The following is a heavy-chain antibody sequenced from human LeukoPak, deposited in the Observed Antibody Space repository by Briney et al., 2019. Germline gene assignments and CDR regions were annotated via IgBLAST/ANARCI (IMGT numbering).Heavy chain of an antibody. V-gene: IGHV4-39*01. CDR2: IYYSGST. CDR3: ARRRPYCGGGSCYDNWFDP. CDR1: GGSISSSSYY. J-gene: IGHJ5*02. Sequence: SETLSLTCTVSGGSISSSSYYWGWIRQPPGKGLEWIGSIYYSGSTYYNPSLKSRVTISVDTSKNQFSLKLSSVTAADTAVYYCARRRPYCGGGSCYDNWFDPWGQGTLVTVSS. D-gene: IGHD2-15*01.